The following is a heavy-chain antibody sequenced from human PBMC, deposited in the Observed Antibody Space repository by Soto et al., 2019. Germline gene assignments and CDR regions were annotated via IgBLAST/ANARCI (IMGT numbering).Heavy chain of an antibody. Sequence: QVQLVQSGAEVKKPGASVKVSCTTSGYTFTLFGITWVRQAPGQGLERMGCISPYNGDTKYADKLEGRVTLTTDTSTDTAYMELTSLTSDDTAEYYCARGGQHRYLDYWGQGPIVTLSS. CDR3: ARGGQHRYLDY. CDR2: ISPYNGDT. V-gene: IGHV1-18*01. J-gene: IGHJ4*02. CDR1: GYTFTLFG.